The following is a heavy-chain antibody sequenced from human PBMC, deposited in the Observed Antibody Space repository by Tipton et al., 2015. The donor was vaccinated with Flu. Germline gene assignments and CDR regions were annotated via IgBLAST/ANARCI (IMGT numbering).Heavy chain of an antibody. CDR1: GGSVSSGSYY. D-gene: IGHD3-10*01. V-gene: IGHV4-61*02. CDR2: IYTSGST. CDR3: ARDDGDYGSESYHYYYGMDV. Sequence: TLSLTCTVSGGSVSSGSYYWGWIRQPAGKGLEWIGRIYTSGSTGYNPSLKTRVTISVDTSKNQFSLKLSSVTAADTAVYYCARDDGDYGSESYHYYYGMDVWGQGP. J-gene: IGHJ6*02.